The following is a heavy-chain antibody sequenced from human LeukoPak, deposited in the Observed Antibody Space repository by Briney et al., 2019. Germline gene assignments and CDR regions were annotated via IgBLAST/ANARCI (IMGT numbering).Heavy chain of an antibody. CDR3: AKGSYRANLRYFDWLSRAYFDY. J-gene: IGHJ4*02. Sequence: GGSLRLSCAASGFTFSDYYMSWIRQAPGKGLEWVSAISGSGGSTYYADSVKGRFTISRDNSKNTLYLQMNSLRAEDTAVYYCAKGSYRANLRYFDWLSRAYFDYWGQGTLVTVSS. D-gene: IGHD3-9*01. V-gene: IGHV3-23*01. CDR2: ISGSGGST. CDR1: GFTFSDYY.